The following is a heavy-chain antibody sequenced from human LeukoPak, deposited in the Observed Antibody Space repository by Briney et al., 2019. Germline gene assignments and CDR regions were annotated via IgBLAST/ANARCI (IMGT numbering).Heavy chain of an antibody. D-gene: IGHD1-26*01. CDR1: GGSISSSSYY. CDR3: ARPGIVGAPGYFDY. CDR2: IYYSGST. V-gene: IGHV4-39*01. Sequence: KPSETLSLTCTVSGGSISSSSYYWGWIRQPPGKGLEWIGSIYYSGSTYYNPSLKSRVTISVDTSKNQFSLKLSSVTAADTAVYYCARPGIVGAPGYFDYWGQGTLVTVSP. J-gene: IGHJ4*02.